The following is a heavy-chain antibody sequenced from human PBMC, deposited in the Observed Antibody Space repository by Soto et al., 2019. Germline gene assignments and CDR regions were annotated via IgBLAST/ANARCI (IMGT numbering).Heavy chain of an antibody. J-gene: IGHJ6*02. V-gene: IGHV3-48*04. D-gene: IGHD2-21*02. CDR1: GFIFSNYG. CDR2: ISSSGSTI. CDR3: ARVREAYCGGDCYFGLASYYGMDV. Sequence: GGSLRLSCAASGFIFSNYGMNWVRQAPGKGLEWVSYISSSGSTIYYADSVKGRFTTSRDNAKNSLYLQMNSLRAEDTAVYYCARVREAYCGGDCYFGLASYYGMDVWGQGTTVTVSS.